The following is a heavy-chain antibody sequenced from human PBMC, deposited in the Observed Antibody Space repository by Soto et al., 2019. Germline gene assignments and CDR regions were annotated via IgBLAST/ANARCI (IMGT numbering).Heavy chain of an antibody. Sequence: ASETLSLTCAVSGCSISSYYWSWIRQPPGKGLEWIGYIYYSGSTNYNPSLKSRVTISVDTSKNQFSLKLSSVTAADTAVYYCARERCSGGSCASYYGMDAWGPGTTVTVYS. J-gene: IGHJ6*02. CDR2: IYYSGST. CDR3: ARERCSGGSCASYYGMDA. D-gene: IGHD2-15*01. CDR1: GCSISSYY. V-gene: IGHV4-59*01.